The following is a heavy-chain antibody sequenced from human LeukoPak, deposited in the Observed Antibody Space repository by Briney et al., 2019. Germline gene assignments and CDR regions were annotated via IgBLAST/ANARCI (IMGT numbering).Heavy chain of an antibody. CDR3: ANSYYDSSGYYFDY. Sequence: PGGSLRLSCAASGFTFSSYAMSWVRQAPGKGLEWVSAISGSGGSTYYADSVKGRFTISRDNPKNTLYLQMNSLRAEDTAVYYCANSYYDSSGYYFDYWGQGTLVTVSS. V-gene: IGHV3-23*01. CDR2: ISGSGGST. D-gene: IGHD3-22*01. J-gene: IGHJ4*02. CDR1: GFTFSSYA.